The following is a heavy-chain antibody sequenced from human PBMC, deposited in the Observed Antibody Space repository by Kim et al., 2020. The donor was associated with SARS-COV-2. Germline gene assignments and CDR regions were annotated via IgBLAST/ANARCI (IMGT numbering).Heavy chain of an antibody. J-gene: IGHJ5*02. D-gene: IGHD3-22*01. CDR3: ARIGGGYDSSGLGWFDP. Sequence: SVKVSCKASGGTFSSDAISWVRQAPGQGLEWMGGIIPLFGTANYAQKFQGRVTITADKSTSTAYMELRSLRSEDTAVYYCARIGGGYDSSGLGWFDPWG. CDR1: GGTFSSDA. CDR2: IIPLFGTA. V-gene: IGHV1-69*06.